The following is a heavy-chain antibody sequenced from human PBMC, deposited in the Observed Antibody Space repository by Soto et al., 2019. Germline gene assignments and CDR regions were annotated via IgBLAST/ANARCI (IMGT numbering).Heavy chain of an antibody. CDR1: GYTFTSYG. CDR2: ISAYNGNT. CDR3: ARDGFGSGGPTYWFDP. D-gene: IGHD6-19*01. V-gene: IGHV1-18*01. Sequence: QVQLVQSGAEVKKPGASVKVSCKASGYTFTSYGISWVRQAPGQGLEWMGWISAYNGNTNYAQKLQGRVTMTTDTSTSTAFMDLRSRSSDDTAVYYCARDGFGSGGPTYWFDPWGQGTLFIVSS. J-gene: IGHJ5*02.